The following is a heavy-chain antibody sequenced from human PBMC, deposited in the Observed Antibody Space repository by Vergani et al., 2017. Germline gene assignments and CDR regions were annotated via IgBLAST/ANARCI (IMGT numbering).Heavy chain of an antibody. V-gene: IGHV1-46*03. CDR2: INPSGGST. Sequence: QVQLVQSGAEVQKPGASVKVSCKASGYTFTGYYMHWVRQAPGQGLVWMGWINPSGGSTSYAQKFQGRVTMTRDTSMSTVYMELSSLRSEDTAVYYCARNRDSGLDYWGQGTLVTVSS. CDR3: ARNRDSGLDY. CDR1: GYTFTGYY. D-gene: IGHD1-14*01. J-gene: IGHJ4*02.